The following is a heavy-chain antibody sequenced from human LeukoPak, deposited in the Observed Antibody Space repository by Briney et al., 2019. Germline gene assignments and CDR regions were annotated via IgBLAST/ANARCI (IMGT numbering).Heavy chain of an antibody. D-gene: IGHD2-2*01. CDR1: GGSISSYY. J-gene: IGHJ6*03. Sequence: SETLSLTCTVSGGSISSYYWSWIRQPPGKGLEWIGYIYTSGSTNYNPSLKSRVTISVDTSKNQFSLKLSSVTAADTAVYYCARVHQLLWYYYMDVWGKGTTVTVSS. CDR2: IYTSGST. CDR3: ARVHQLLWYYYMDV. V-gene: IGHV4-4*09.